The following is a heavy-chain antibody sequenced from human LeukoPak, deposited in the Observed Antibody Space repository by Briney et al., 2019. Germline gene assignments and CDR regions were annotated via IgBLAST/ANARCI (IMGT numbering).Heavy chain of an antibody. CDR2: IYYSGST. V-gene: IGHV4-59*08. CDR1: GGSISSFH. J-gene: IGHJ4*02. CDR3: ARHSFGIGLDY. D-gene: IGHD1-14*01. Sequence: SETLSLTCTASGGSISSFHWSWIRQPPGKGLEWIGYIYYSGSTNYNSSLKSRVTISVDTSKNQFSLKLSSVAAADTAVYYCARHSFGIGLDYWGQGTLVTVSS.